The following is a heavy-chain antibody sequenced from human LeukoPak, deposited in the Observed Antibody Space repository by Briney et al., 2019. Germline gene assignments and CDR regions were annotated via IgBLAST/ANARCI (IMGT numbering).Heavy chain of an antibody. CDR2: IISSGSTI. J-gene: IGHJ6*02. CDR3: ARDKSSSWGYYYYGMDV. CDR1: GFTFSDYY. Sequence: PGPCLRLSWATAGFTFSDYYMSWIRQPPRKWLEWVSYIISSGSTIYYADSVKGRFTISRDNAKNSLYLQMNSLRAEDTAVYYCARDKSSSWGYYYYGMDVWGQGTTVTVSS. D-gene: IGHD6-13*01. V-gene: IGHV3-11*01.